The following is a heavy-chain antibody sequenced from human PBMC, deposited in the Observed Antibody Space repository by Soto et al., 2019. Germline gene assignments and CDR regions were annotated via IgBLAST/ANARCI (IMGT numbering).Heavy chain of an antibody. CDR3: ARDSGSYYSRHFDY. Sequence: GGSLRLSCAASGFTFSSYSMNWVRQAPGKGLEWVSSISSSSSYIYYADSVKGRFTISRDNAKNSLYLQMNSLRAEDTAVYYCARDSGSYYSRHFDYWGQGTLVTVSS. CDR2: ISSSSSYI. J-gene: IGHJ4*02. CDR1: GFTFSSYS. D-gene: IGHD1-26*01. V-gene: IGHV3-21*01.